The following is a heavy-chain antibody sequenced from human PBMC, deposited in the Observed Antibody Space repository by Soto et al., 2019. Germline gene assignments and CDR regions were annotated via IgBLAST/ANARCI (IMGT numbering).Heavy chain of an antibody. CDR2: IYYSGST. J-gene: IGHJ4*02. CDR3: ASRKSSPYFDY. V-gene: IGHV4-30-2*05. D-gene: IGHD3-10*01. CDR1: GGSISSGGYS. Sequence: SETLSLTCAVSGGSISSGGYSWSWIRQPPGKGLEWIGYIYYSGSTYYNPSLKSRVTISIDTSKNQFSLKLSSVTAADTAVYYCASRKSSPYFDYWGQGTLVTVSS.